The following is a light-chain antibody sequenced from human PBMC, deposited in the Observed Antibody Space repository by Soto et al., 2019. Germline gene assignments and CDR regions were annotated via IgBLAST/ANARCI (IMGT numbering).Light chain of an antibody. Sequence: EIVMTQSPGPLSVSPGERATLSCRASQNVRNNLAWYQQKPGQPPRLLIYTASTRATGIPARFSGSGSGTEFTLTITSLQSDDVAVYYCLQYNNWVPTLGLGTKVDIK. J-gene: IGKJ1*01. CDR1: QNVRNN. V-gene: IGKV3-15*01. CDR3: LQYNNWVPT. CDR2: TAS.